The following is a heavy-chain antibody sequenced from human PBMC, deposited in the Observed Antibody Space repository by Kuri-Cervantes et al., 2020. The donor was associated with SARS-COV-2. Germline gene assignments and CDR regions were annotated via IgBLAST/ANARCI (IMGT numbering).Heavy chain of an antibody. Sequence: GESLKISCAASGFTFSSYAMHWVRQAPGKGLEWVANIKQDGSDKYYVDSVKGRFTISRDNAKNSLYLQMNSLRAEDTAVYYCARLGSSSWYDYYYMDVWGKGTTVTVSS. V-gene: IGHV3-7*01. J-gene: IGHJ6*03. CDR2: IKQDGSDK. CDR1: GFTFSSYA. D-gene: IGHD6-13*01. CDR3: ARLGSSSWYDYYYMDV.